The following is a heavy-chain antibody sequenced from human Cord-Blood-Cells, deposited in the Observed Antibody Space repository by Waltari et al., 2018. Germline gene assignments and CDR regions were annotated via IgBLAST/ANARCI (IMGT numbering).Heavy chain of an antibody. V-gene: IGHV3-7*01. J-gene: IGHJ4*02. CDR1: GFTFSSYW. CDR3: AREEGGELDY. Sequence: EVQLVESGGGLVQPGGSLRLSCAASGFTFSSYWMSWVRQGPGKGLEGVANTKQEGMETCVVSSVKCRFTVTRDNAKNSLYLQMNSLRAEGTAVYDCAREEGGELDYWGQGTLVTVSS. D-gene: IGHD1-7*01. CDR2: TKQEGMET.